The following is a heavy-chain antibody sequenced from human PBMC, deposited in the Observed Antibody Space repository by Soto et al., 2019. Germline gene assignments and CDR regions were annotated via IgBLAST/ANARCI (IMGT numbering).Heavy chain of an antibody. CDR1: GYTFTGYY. CDR2: INPNSGDT. CDR3: AGDLYGSSWFFPFDP. D-gene: IGHD6-13*01. J-gene: IGHJ5*02. Sequence: ASVKVSCKPSGYTFTGYYMHWVRQAPGQGLEWMGWINPNSGDTKYAQKFQGRVTMTRDTSISTAYMELSRLRSDDTAVYYCAGDLYGSSWFFPFDPWGQGTLVTVSS. V-gene: IGHV1-2*02.